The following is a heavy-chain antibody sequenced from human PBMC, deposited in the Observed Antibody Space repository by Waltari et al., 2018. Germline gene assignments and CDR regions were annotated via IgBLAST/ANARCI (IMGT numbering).Heavy chain of an antibody. CDR2: SRSNAYGETT. D-gene: IGHD3-9*01. V-gene: IGHV3-49*04. CDR3: TRVLRYFDWSTKDY. Sequence: EVLLVESGGGMVQPGRSLTLSCAAYNFDFGEYGMRWVRQAPGQGLECVGFSRSNAYGETTEYAASVKGRFISSIDDSSSMAYLQMNSLKTEDTAVYYCTRVLRYFDWSTKDYWGQGTLVTVSS. CDR1: NFDFGEYG. J-gene: IGHJ4*02.